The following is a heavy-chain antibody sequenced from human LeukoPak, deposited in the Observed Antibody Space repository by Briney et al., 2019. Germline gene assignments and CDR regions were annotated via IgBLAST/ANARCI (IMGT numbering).Heavy chain of an antibody. Sequence: SVKVSCKASGGTFSNYAISWVRQAPGQGLEWMGGIIPIFGTASYAQKFQGRVTIMTDEPTSTAYMELSSLRSEDTAVYYCARGGAKYSGSSPNWFDYWGQGTLVTDSS. J-gene: IGHJ4*02. CDR2: IIPIFGTA. D-gene: IGHD1-26*01. V-gene: IGHV1-69*05. CDR3: ARGGAKYSGSSPNWFDY. CDR1: GGTFSNYA.